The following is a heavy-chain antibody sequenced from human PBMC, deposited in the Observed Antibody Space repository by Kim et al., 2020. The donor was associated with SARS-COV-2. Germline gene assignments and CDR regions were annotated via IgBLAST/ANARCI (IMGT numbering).Heavy chain of an antibody. V-gene: IGHV3-30*03. CDR3: ARRPLLDY. CDR1: GFTFSSYG. J-gene: IGHJ4*01. Sequence: GGSLRLSCAASGFTFSSYGMHWVRQAPGKGLEWVAVVSDDGSEKYYADSVKGRFTLSKDSSKDTLYLQMNGLTPEDTAVYYCARRPLLDYWGQGTLVTVSP. CDR2: VSDDGSEK.